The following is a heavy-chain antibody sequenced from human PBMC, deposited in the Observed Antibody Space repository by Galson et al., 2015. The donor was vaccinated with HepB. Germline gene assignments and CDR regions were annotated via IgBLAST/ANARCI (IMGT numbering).Heavy chain of an antibody. CDR1: GFTFSSYA. D-gene: IGHD4-23*01. CDR3: AKDSKGYGGNY. V-gene: IGHV3-23*01. J-gene: IGHJ4*02. Sequence: SLRLSCAASGFTFSSYAMSWVRQAPGKGLEWVSAISGSGGSTYCADSVKGRFTISRDNSKNTLYLQMNSLRAEDTAVYYCAKDSKGYGGNYWGQGTLVTVSS. CDR2: ISGSGGST.